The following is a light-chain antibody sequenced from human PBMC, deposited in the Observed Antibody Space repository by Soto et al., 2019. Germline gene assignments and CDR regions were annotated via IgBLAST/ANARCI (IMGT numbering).Light chain of an antibody. CDR3: SSYTSSSTVV. Sequence: QSALTQPASVSGSPGQSITISCTGTSSDFGSYSVVSWYQQHPGKAPKLLIYEGTKRPSGVSRRFSGSESGNTASLTISGLQAEDEADYYCSSYTSSSTVVFGGGTKLTVL. V-gene: IGLV2-14*02. CDR1: SSDFGSYSV. CDR2: EGT. J-gene: IGLJ2*01.